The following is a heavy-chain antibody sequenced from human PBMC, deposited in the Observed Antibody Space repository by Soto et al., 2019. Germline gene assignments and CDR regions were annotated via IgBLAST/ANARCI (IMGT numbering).Heavy chain of an antibody. V-gene: IGHV1-2*02. CDR1: GYTFTGYY. CDR3: ARDRSSSSEGWFDL. J-gene: IGHJ5*02. D-gene: IGHD6-6*01. CDR2: INPNSGGT. Sequence: ASVKVSCKASGYTFTGYYMHWVRQAPGQGLEWMGWINPNSGGTNYAQKFQGRVTMTRDTSISTAYMELSRLRSDDTAVYYCARDRSSSSEGWFDLWGQGTLVTVSS.